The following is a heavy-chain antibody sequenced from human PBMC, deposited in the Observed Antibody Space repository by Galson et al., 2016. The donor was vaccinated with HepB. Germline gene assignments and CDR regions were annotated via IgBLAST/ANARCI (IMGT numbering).Heavy chain of an antibody. CDR1: GGSISSSDYY. CDR3: ARVAFDDESSGYGNHFDY. Sequence: SETLSLTCSVSGGSISSSDYYWGWIRQPPGKGLEWIGNIFQSGSTKYNLSLKSRLTMSVDTSKNEFSMNLSSVTAADTAVYYCARVAFDDESSGYGNHFDYWGQGTLVIVSS. D-gene: IGHD3-22*01. CDR2: IFQSGST. J-gene: IGHJ4*02. V-gene: IGHV4-39*07.